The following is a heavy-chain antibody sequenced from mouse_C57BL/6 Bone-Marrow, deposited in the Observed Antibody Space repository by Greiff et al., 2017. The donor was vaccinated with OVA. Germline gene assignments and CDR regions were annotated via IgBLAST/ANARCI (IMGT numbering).Heavy chain of an antibody. Sequence: VMLVESGAELAKPGASVKLSCKASGYTFTSYWMHWVKQRPGQGLEWIGYINPSSGYTKYNQKFKAKATLTADKSSSTAYMQLSSLTYEDSAVYYCARSAGNSLAYWGQGTLVTVSA. CDR2: INPSSGYT. D-gene: IGHD2-1*01. V-gene: IGHV1-7*01. CDR1: GYTFTSYW. CDR3: ARSAGNSLAY. J-gene: IGHJ3*01.